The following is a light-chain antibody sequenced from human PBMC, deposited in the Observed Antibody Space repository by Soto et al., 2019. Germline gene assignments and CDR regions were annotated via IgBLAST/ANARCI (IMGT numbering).Light chain of an antibody. Sequence: DIQMTQSPSTLSASVGDRVTITCRASQSVSSWLAWYQQKPGKAPKFLIYDASSLESGVPSRFSGSGSGTEFTLTISSLQPDDFGTYYCQQYDSYPRTFGQGTKVETK. V-gene: IGKV1-5*01. CDR3: QQYDSYPRT. CDR2: DAS. J-gene: IGKJ1*01. CDR1: QSVSSW.